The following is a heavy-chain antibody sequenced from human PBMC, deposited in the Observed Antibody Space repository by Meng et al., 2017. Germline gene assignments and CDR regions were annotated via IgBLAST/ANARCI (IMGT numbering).Heavy chain of an antibody. Sequence: SETLSLTCTVSGGSISSGSYYWSWIRQPAGKGLEWIGRIYTSGSTNYNPSLKSRATISVDTSKNQFSLKLSSVTAADTAVYYCARDRRDGYNFRWYFDLWGRGTRVTGSS. D-gene: IGHD5-24*01. CDR1: GGSISSGSYY. J-gene: IGHJ2*01. CDR3: ARDRRDGYNFRWYFDL. V-gene: IGHV4-61*02. CDR2: IYTSGST.